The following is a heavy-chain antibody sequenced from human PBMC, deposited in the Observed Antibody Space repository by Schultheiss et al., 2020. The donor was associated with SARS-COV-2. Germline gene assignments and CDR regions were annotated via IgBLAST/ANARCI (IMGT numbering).Heavy chain of an antibody. D-gene: IGHD3-10*01. J-gene: IGHJ4*02. CDR3: ANAMVRGVPQSFDY. CDR1: GFTVSRNY. CDR2: IYSGGST. Sequence: GGSLRLSCAASGFTVSRNYMSWVRQAPGKGLEWVSVIYSGGSTYYADSVKCRFTISRDNSKNTLYLQMNSLRAEDTAVYYCANAMVRGVPQSFDYWGQGTLVTV. V-gene: IGHV3-53*01.